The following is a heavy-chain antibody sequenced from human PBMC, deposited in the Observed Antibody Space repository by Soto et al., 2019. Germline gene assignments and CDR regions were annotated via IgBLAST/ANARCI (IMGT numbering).Heavy chain of an antibody. CDR2: ISYDGSNK. J-gene: IGHJ4*02. CDR1: GFTFSSYG. D-gene: IGHD3-3*01. V-gene: IGHV3-30*18. Sequence: QVQLVESGGGVVQPGRSLRLSCAASGFTFSSYGMHWVRQAPGKGLEWVAVISYDGSNKYYADSVKGRFTISRDNSKNTLYLQMNSLRAEDTAVYYCAKDHREGDYDFWSGYLRYWGQGTLVTVSS. CDR3: AKDHREGDYDFWSGYLRY.